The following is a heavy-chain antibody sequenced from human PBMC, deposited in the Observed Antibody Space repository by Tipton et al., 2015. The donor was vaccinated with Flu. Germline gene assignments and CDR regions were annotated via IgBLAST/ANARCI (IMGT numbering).Heavy chain of an antibody. CDR1: GGSFSGYY. Sequence: LRLSCAVYGGSFSGYYWSWIRQPPGKGLEWIGEINHSGSTNYNPSLKSRVTISVDTSKNQFSLKLSSVTAADTAVYYCARSLTYYYDSSGYAFDIWGQGTMVTVSS. CDR3: ARSLTYYYDSSGYAFDI. D-gene: IGHD3-22*01. J-gene: IGHJ3*02. V-gene: IGHV4-34*01. CDR2: INHSGST.